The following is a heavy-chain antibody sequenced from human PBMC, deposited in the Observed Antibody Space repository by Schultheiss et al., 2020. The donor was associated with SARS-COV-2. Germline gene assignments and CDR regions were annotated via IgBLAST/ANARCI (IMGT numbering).Heavy chain of an antibody. J-gene: IGHJ4*02. CDR3: ARDPDYDSGGSNFFDY. CDR1: GYTFTSYG. CDR2: ISAYNGNT. Sequence: ASVKVSCKASGYTFTSYGISWVRQAPGQGLEWMGWISAYNGNTNYAQKIQGRVTMTTDTSTSTAYMELRSLRSDDTAVYYCARDPDYDSGGSNFFDYWGQGSLVTVSS. V-gene: IGHV1-18*01. D-gene: IGHD3-22*01.